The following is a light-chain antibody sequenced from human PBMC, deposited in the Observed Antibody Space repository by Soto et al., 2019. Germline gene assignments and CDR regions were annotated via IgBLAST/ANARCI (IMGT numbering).Light chain of an antibody. V-gene: IGKV3-11*01. CDR1: QSVSSY. Sequence: EIVLTQSPATLSLSPGERATLSCRASQSVSSYLAWYQQKPSQAPRLLIYDASNRATGIPARFSGSGSGTDFTLTISSLEPEDFAVYYCQQRSNWRETFGQGTKVEIK. CDR2: DAS. J-gene: IGKJ1*01. CDR3: QQRSNWRET.